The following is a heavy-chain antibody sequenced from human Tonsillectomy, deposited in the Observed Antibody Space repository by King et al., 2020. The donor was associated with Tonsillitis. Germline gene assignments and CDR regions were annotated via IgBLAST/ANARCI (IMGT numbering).Heavy chain of an antibody. CDR2: ISYDGNIK. V-gene: IGHV3-33*05. CDR1: GFTFSSYG. D-gene: IGHD6-19*01. J-gene: IGHJ4*02. CDR3: AREGPGADTWRVGYFDY. Sequence: VQLVESGGGVVQPGRSLRLSCAASGFTFSSYGMHWVRQAPGKGLEWVTVISYDGNIKYYADSVKGRFTISRDNSKNTLYLQMNSLRAEDTAVYYCAREGPGADTWRVGYFDYWGQGTLVTVSS.